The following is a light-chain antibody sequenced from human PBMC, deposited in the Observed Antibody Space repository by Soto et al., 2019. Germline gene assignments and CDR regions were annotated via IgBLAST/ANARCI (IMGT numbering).Light chain of an antibody. CDR1: SSDVGSYNL. J-gene: IGLJ2*01. CDR3: CSYASSRSLV. Sequence: QYALTQPASVSGYPGQSITISCTGTSSDVGSYNLVSWYQQHTGKAPKLMIYEGSTRPSGVSNRFSGSKSGNTASLTISGLQAEDEADYYCCSYASSRSLVFGGGTKLTVL. CDR2: EGS. V-gene: IGLV2-23*01.